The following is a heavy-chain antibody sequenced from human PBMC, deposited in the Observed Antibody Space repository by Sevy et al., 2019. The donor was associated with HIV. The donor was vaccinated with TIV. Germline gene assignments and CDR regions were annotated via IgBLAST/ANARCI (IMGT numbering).Heavy chain of an antibody. V-gene: IGHV3-48*03. CDR3: ARDLPPSATTVAHFDN. Sequence: GGSLRLSCAASGFIFSSYEMNWVRQAPGKGLEWISYISNSGSALYYSDSVKGRFTISRDNAKNSLYLQMNSLRAEDTAVYYSARDLPPSATTVAHFDNWGQGTLVTVSS. CDR2: ISNSGSAL. J-gene: IGHJ4*02. CDR1: GFIFSSYE. D-gene: IGHD4-4*01.